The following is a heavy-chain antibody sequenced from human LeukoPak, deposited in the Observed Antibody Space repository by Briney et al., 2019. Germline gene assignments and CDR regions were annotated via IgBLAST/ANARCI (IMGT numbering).Heavy chain of an antibody. V-gene: IGHV3-21*01. CDR1: GLIFSSYS. CDR3: AVLLAGTDDFDI. CDR2: ISSSSSYI. D-gene: IGHD6-19*01. J-gene: IGHJ3*02. Sequence: GGSLRLSCAASGLIFSSYSMNWVRQAPGKGLEWASSISSSSSYIYYADSVKGRFTISRDNAKNSLYLQMNSLRAEDTAVYYCAVLLAGTDDFDIWGQGTMVTVSS.